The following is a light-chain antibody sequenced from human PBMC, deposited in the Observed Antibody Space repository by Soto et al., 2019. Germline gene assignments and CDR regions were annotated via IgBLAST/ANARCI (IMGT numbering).Light chain of an antibody. V-gene: IGKV1-12*01. Sequence: DIQMTQSPSSVSASVGDRVTITCRASQDINKWLAWYQQKPGTAPKLLIYSASSLYTGVPSRFSGSGSGTDFTLTISSLQPEDFATYYFQQANTFGLTFGGGTKVDI. J-gene: IGKJ4*01. CDR1: QDINKW. CDR3: QQANTFGLT. CDR2: SAS.